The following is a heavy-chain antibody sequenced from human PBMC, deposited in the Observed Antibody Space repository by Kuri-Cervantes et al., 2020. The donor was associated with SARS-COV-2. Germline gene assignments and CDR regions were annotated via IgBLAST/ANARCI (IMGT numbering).Heavy chain of an antibody. CDR1: GFTLSSYA. Sequence: GESLKISCAASGFTLSSYAMHWVRQAPGKGLEWVAVISYDGSNKYYADSVKGRFTISRDNSKNTLYLQMNSLRAEDTAVYYCAKRPEPIYSGSYVGVDYWGQGPLDPVSS. J-gene: IGHJ4*02. D-gene: IGHD1-26*01. V-gene: IGHV3-30*04. CDR2: ISYDGSNK. CDR3: AKRPEPIYSGSYVGVDY.